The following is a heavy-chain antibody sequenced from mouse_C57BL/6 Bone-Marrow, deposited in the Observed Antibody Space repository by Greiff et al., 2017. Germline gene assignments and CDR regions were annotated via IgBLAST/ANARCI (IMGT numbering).Heavy chain of an antibody. Sequence: QVPLPPSFSYLSIPFSSFNLSFKSSGYTFTSYGISWVKQRTGQGLEWIGEIYPISGNTYYNEKFKGKATLTADKSSSTAYMELRSLTSEDSAVYFCAREGDYYGSSYGDYWGQGTTLTVSS. CDR3: AREGDYYGSSYGDY. D-gene: IGHD1-1*01. CDR2: IYPISGNT. V-gene: IGHV1-81*01. CDR1: GYTFTSYG. J-gene: IGHJ2*01.